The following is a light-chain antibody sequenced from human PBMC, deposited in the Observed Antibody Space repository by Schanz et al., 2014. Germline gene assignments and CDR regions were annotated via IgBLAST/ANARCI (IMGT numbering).Light chain of an antibody. V-gene: IGKV3D-15*01. CDR3: QQYNNWPPWT. Sequence: ETVMTQSPATLSVSPGERATLSCRASQSISSNLAWYQQKPGQAPSLLIYGASTRATGIPARFSGTGSGTEFTLTISSLQSEDFAVYYCQQYNNWPPWTFGQGTKVEIK. CDR1: QSISSN. J-gene: IGKJ1*01. CDR2: GAS.